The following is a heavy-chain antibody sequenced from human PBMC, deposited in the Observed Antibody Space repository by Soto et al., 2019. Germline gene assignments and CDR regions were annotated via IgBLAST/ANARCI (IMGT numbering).Heavy chain of an antibody. V-gene: IGHV1-2*04. Sequence: ASVKVSCKASGYTFTGYYMHWVRQAPGQGLEWMGWINPNSGGTNYAQKFQGWVTMTRDTSISTAYMELSRLRSDDTAVYYCARVIPSYDSSGRPLSGMDVWGQGTTVTVSS. J-gene: IGHJ6*02. D-gene: IGHD3-22*01. CDR1: GYTFTGYY. CDR3: ARVIPSYDSSGRPLSGMDV. CDR2: INPNSGGT.